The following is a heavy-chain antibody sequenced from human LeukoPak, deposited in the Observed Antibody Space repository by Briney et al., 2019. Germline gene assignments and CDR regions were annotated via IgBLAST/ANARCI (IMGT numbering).Heavy chain of an antibody. J-gene: IGHJ4*02. V-gene: IGHV1-24*01. D-gene: IGHD3-10*01. CDR2: FDPEDGET. Sequence: ASVKVSCTVSGYTLTELSMHWVRQAPGKGLEWMGGFDPEDGETIYAQKFQGRVTMTEDTSTDTAYMELSSLRSEDTAVYYCATAGRRDIVTMVRGVILEDYWGQGTLVTVSS. CDR3: ATAGRRDIVTMVRGVILEDY. CDR1: GYTLTELS.